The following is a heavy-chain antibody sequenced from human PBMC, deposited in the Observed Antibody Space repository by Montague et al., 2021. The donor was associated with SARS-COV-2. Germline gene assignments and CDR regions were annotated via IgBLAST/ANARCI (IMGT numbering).Heavy chain of an antibody. V-gene: IGHV2-5*02. CDR2: IYWDDDK. D-gene: IGHD3-9*01. J-gene: IGHJ5*01. CDR3: AHSSGVDWLPRSWCDS. Sequence: PALVKPTQTLTLTCTFSGFSLSTIGVGVGWIRQPPGKALEWLALIYWDDDKRYSPFLRSRLTITMDTSKNQVVLTMTNMDPVDTATYFCAHSSGVDWLPRSWCDSGGQGTRVTGAS. CDR1: GFSLSTIGVG.